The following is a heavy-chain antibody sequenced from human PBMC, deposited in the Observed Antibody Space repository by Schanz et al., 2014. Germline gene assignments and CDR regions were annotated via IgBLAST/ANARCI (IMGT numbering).Heavy chain of an antibody. CDR1: GFTFSSYA. Sequence: QGQLVESGGGVVQPGRSLRLSCAASGFTFSSYAMHWVRQAPGKGLEWVAVMSYDGSNKYYADSVKGRFTISRDTPKNTLYVQMNSLRADDTAVYYCARDLAAVGVFDYWGQGSLVTVSP. J-gene: IGHJ4*02. CDR2: MSYDGSNK. CDR3: ARDLAAVGVFDY. V-gene: IGHV3-30-3*01. D-gene: IGHD6-13*01.